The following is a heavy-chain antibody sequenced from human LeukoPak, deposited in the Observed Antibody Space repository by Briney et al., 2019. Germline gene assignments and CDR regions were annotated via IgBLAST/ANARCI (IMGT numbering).Heavy chain of an antibody. Sequence: GGSPRLSCAASGFTFSSYWMHWVRQAPGKGLVWVSRITTDGSTTNYADSVKGRFTISRDNAKNTLYLQMNSLRAEDTAVYYCVRGRGSGSYYDYWGQGTLVTVSS. V-gene: IGHV3-74*01. CDR3: VRGRGSGSYYDY. J-gene: IGHJ4*02. CDR1: GFTFSSYW. CDR2: ITTDGSTT. D-gene: IGHD3-10*01.